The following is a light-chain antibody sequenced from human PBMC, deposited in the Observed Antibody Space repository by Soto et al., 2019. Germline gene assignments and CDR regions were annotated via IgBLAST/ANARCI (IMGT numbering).Light chain of an antibody. J-gene: IGLJ3*02. V-gene: IGLV2-23*02. CDR3: CSYAGSLTWV. CDR2: GVS. Sequence: QSALTQPASVSGSPGQSITISCTGTSNDIGTYDFVSWYEQRPGKAPKLIISGVSNRPSGVSNRFSGSKSGNTASLTISGLQAEDEADYHCCSYAGSLTWVFGGGTKVTVL. CDR1: SNDIGTYDF.